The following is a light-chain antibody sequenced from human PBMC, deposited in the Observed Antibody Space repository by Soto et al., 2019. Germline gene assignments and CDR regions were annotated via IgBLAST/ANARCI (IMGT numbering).Light chain of an antibody. CDR2: KAS. J-gene: IGKJ1*01. CDR3: QHYNSYLEA. Sequence: IQMTQSPSSLSASVGDRVTITCRASQSIDTWLAWYQQKPGKAPKLLIYKASTLKSGVPSRFSGSGSGTEFTLTISSLQPDDFATYYCQHYNSYLEAFGQGTKV. V-gene: IGKV1-5*03. CDR1: QSIDTW.